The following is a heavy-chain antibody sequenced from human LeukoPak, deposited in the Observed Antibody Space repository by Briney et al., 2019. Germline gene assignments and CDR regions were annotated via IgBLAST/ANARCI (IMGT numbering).Heavy chain of an antibody. Sequence: ASVKVSCKASGGTFSSYAISWVRQAPGQGLEWMGGIIPIFGTANYAQKFQGRVTITADESTSTAYMELSSLRSEDTAVYYCARTSLGYCSSTSCYTLDYWGQGTLVTVSS. D-gene: IGHD2-2*02. J-gene: IGHJ4*02. CDR3: ARTSLGYCSSTSCYTLDY. V-gene: IGHV1-69*13. CDR2: IIPIFGTA. CDR1: GGTFSSYA.